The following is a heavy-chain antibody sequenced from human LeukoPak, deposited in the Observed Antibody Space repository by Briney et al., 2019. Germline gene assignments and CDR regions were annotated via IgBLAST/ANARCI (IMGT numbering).Heavy chain of an antibody. CDR1: GFTFSSYW. Sequence: PGGSLRLSCAASGFTFSSYWMSWVRQAPGKGLEWVANIKQDGSEKYYVDSVKGRFTISRDNAKNSLYLQMNSLRAEDTAVYYCARDTHCSSTSCYTGDYFDYWGQGTLVTVSS. CDR3: ARDTHCSSTSCYTGDYFDY. D-gene: IGHD2-2*02. J-gene: IGHJ4*02. V-gene: IGHV3-7*01. CDR2: IKQDGSEK.